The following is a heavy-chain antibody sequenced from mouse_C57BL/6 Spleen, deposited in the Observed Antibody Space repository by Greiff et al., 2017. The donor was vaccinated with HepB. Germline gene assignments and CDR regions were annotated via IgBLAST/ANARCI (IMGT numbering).Heavy chain of an antibody. CDR2: INPYNGGT. J-gene: IGHJ1*03. CDR3: ARVIYYGSSSLYWYFDV. V-gene: IGHV1-19*01. Sequence: EVQLQQSGPVLVRPGASVKMSCKASGYTFTDYYMNWVKQSHGKSLEWIGVINPYNGGTSYNQKFKGKATLTVDKSSSTAYMELNSLTSEDSEVYYCARVIYYGSSSLYWYFDVWGTGTTVTVSS. CDR1: GYTFTDYY. D-gene: IGHD1-1*01.